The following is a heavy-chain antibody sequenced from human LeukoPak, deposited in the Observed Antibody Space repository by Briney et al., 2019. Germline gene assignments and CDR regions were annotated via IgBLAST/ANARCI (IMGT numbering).Heavy chain of an antibody. D-gene: IGHD3-10*01. CDR2: MYHSGIT. J-gene: IGHJ5*02. V-gene: IGHV4-38-2*01. CDR1: GYSINSAYY. CDR3: ARLTPGKNWFDP. Sequence: SETLSLTCAVSGYSINSAYYWGWIRQPPGKGLEWIGSMYHSGITYYNPSLKSRVTISVDTSKNQFPLKLNSVTAADTAVYYCARLTPGKNWFDPWGQGTLVTVSS.